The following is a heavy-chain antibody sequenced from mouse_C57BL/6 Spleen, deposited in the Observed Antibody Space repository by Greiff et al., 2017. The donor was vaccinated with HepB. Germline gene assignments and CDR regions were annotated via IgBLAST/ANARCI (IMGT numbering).Heavy chain of an antibody. V-gene: IGHV1-76*01. D-gene: IGHD1-1*01. J-gene: IGHJ4*01. CDR3: ARGYYCSSDGDYAMDY. CDR1: GYTFTDYY. CDR2: IYPGSGNT. Sequence: VQLQQSGAELVRPGASVKLSCKASGYTFTDYYINWVKQRPGQGLEWIARIYPGSGNTYYNEKFKGKATLTAEKSSSTAYMQRSSLTSEDSAVYFWARGYYCSSDGDYAMDYWGQGTSVTVSS.